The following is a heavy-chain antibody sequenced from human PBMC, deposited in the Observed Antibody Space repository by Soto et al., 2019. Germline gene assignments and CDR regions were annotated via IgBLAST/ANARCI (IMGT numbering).Heavy chain of an antibody. V-gene: IGHV6-1*01. Sequence: SQTLSLTCAISGDSVSSKSGAWNWIRQSPSRGLEWLGRTYYRSKWSTDYAVSMKGRITVNPDTSKNQFSLQLKSVTPEDTAVYYCARALAGSYDYWGQGILVTVSS. J-gene: IGHJ4*02. CDR1: GDSVSSKSGA. CDR2: TYYRSKWST. CDR3: ARALAGSYDY. D-gene: IGHD1-26*01.